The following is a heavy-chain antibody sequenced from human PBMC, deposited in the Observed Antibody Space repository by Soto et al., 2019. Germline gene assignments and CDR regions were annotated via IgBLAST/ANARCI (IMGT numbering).Heavy chain of an antibody. CDR3: VQSRCGGDCHQSYSSHSYYGLDV. CDR2: IYWDDDK. CDR1: GFSLSTTGVG. Sequence: QITLKESGPTLVKPTQTLTLTCTFSGFSLSTTGVGVGWIRQPPGKALEWLALIYWDDDKRYSPSLKSRLTITKDTSKNQVVLTMTYMDPVDTATYYCVQSRCGGDCHQSYSSHSYYGLDVWGQGTTVTVSS. D-gene: IGHD2-21*01. V-gene: IGHV2-5*02. J-gene: IGHJ6*02.